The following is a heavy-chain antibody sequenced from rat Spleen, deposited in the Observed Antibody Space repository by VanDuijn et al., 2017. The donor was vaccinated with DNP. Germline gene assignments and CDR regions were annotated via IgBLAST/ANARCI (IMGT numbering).Heavy chain of an antibody. D-gene: IGHD1-3*01. Sequence: EVQLVESGGGLVQPGRSLKLSCAVSGLTFSDYTMAWVRQAPKKGLGWVATIIYDGSRTYYRDSVKGRFTISRDNAKTTLYLQMDSLRSEDTATYYCATGNYGSSSWFAYWGQGTLVTVSS. J-gene: IGHJ3*01. CDR2: IIYDGSRT. CDR1: GLTFSDYT. V-gene: IGHV5S10*01. CDR3: ATGNYGSSSWFAY.